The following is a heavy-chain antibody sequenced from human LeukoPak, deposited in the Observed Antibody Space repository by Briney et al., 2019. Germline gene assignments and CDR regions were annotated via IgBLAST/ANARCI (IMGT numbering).Heavy chain of an antibody. CDR1: GGSFNKYY. CDR2: INHGGNT. D-gene: IGHD3-9*01. CDR3: ARVYYDYLLYQGGYYWYHFGMDV. V-gene: IGHV4-34*01. J-gene: IGHJ6*02. Sequence: SETLPLTCAVYGGSFNKYYWSWIRQPPGKGLQWIGEINHGGNTNYNAALKSRVTISMDTSKNQFSLKLSSVTAADTAAYYCARVYYDYLLYQGGYYWYHFGMDVWGQGTTVTVSS.